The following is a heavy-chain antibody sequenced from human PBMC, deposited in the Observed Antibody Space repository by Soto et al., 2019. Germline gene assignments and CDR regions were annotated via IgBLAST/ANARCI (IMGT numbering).Heavy chain of an antibody. CDR1: GGTFSSYA. D-gene: IGHD3-22*01. CDR2: IIPIFGTA. Sequence: SVKVSCKASGGTFSSYAISWVRQAPGQGLEWMGGIIPIFGTANYAQKFQGRVTITADESTSTAYMELSSLRSEDTAVYYCARGLIGSDYYDSSGYSYWGQGTLVTVSS. J-gene: IGHJ4*02. V-gene: IGHV1-69*13. CDR3: ARGLIGSDYYDSSGYSY.